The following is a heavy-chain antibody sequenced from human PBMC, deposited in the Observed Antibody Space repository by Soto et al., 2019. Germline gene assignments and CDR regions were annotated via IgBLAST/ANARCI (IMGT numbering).Heavy chain of an antibody. CDR3: ARDPAAAANGYGMDV. Sequence: EVQLVESGGGLVQPGGSLRLSCAASGFTFSSYDMHWVRQATGKGLEWVSAIGTAGDTYYPGSVKGRFTISRENAKNSLYLQMNSLRAEDTAVYYCARDPAAAANGYGMDVWGQGTTVTVSS. D-gene: IGHD6-13*01. CDR2: IGTAGDT. V-gene: IGHV3-13*01. CDR1: GFTFSSYD. J-gene: IGHJ6*02.